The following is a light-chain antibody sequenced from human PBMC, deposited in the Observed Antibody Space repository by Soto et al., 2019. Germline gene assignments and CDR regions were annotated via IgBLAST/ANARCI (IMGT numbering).Light chain of an antibody. CDR3: QQYNNWPDT. V-gene: IGKV3-15*01. Sequence: EIVLTQPPATLSVSPGERATLSCRASQGVSSNLAWYQQKPGQAPRLLIYGASTRATGIPARFSGSGSGTEFTLTISSLQSEDFAVYYCQQYNNWPDTFGQGTKVEIK. CDR1: QGVSSN. CDR2: GAS. J-gene: IGKJ1*01.